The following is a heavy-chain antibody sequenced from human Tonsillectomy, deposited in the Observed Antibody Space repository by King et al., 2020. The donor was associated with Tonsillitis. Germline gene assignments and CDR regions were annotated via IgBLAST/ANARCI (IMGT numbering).Heavy chain of an antibody. CDR2: IKSYGSST. J-gene: IGHJ3*02. CDR1: VFTFSSYW. V-gene: IGHV3-74*01. D-gene: IGHD1/OR15-1a*01. CDR3: TRVRTVGFDAFDI. Sequence: VQLVESGGGLVQPGGSLRLSCAASVFTFSSYWMHWVRQAPVKVLVWVSRIKSYGSSTSYADSVKGRLTISRDNSKNTLYLQMNSLRAEDTAVYFCTRVRTVGFDAFDIWGQGTMVTVSS.